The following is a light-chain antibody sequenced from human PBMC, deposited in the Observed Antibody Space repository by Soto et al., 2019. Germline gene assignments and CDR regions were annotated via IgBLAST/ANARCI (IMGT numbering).Light chain of an antibody. CDR2: KAS. CDR1: QTINNL. V-gene: IGKV1-5*03. Sequence: DIQMTQSPSTLSASVGDRVSITCRASQTINNLMARYQQKPGQAPKLLIYKASNLETGVPSRFSGSGSGTEFTLTISSLQPDDFATYYCQQYSSYPSLTFGGGTKVDIK. J-gene: IGKJ4*01. CDR3: QQYSSYPSLT.